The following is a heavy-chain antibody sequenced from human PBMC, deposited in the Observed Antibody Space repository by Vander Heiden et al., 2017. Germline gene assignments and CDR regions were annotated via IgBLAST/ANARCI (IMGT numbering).Heavy chain of an antibody. CDR3: ARVLLRYFDWLRRYFDY. CDR1: GLTFSSWW. CDR2: IKQDGSEK. V-gene: IGHV3-7*01. D-gene: IGHD3-9*01. Sequence: EVQLVESGGGLVQPGGSLTLACAASGLTFSSWWMSWVRQGPGKGLGWVANIKQDGSEKYYVDSVKGRFTISRDNAKNSLYLQMNSLRAEDTAVYYCARVLLRYFDWLRRYFDYWGQGTLVTVSS. J-gene: IGHJ4*02.